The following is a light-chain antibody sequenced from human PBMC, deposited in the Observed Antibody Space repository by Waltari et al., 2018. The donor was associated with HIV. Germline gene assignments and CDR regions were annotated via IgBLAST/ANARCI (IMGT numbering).Light chain of an antibody. CDR3: GTWDSSLSAYV. CDR2: DNN. CDR1: RSNIGDNY. Sequence: QSVLTQPPSVSAAPGKKVTIPCSGSRSNIGDNYVSWYQQLPGTAPKLLIYDNNKRPSGIPDRFSGSKSGPSATLGITGLQTGDEADYYCGTWDSSLSAYVFGTGTKVTVL. V-gene: IGLV1-51*01. J-gene: IGLJ1*01.